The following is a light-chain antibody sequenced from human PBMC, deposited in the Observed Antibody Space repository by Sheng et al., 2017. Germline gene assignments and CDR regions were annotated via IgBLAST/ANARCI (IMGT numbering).Light chain of an antibody. CDR3: CSYVGRFTWV. V-gene: IGLV2-11*01. J-gene: IGLJ3*02. CDR2: EVN. CDR1: SSDIGGYSH. Sequence: QSVLTQPRSVSGSPGQSVTISCSGTSSDIGGYSHVSWYQQHPGKAPKLLIYEVNKRPSGIPDRFSGSKSGSTASLTISGLQPDDEADYHCCSYVGRFTWVFGGGTKLTV.